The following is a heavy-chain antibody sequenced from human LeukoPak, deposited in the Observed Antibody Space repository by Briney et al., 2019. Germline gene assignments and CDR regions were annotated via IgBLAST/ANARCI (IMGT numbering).Heavy chain of an antibody. CDR2: IYHSGST. V-gene: IGHV4-38-2*02. D-gene: IGHD6-19*01. J-gene: IGHJ6*02. Sequence: SETLSLTCTVSDYSINSGYYWGWIRQPPGKGLEWIGSIYHSGSTYYNPSLKSRVTISVDTSKNQFSLKLSSVTAADTAVYYCASLGGSGWVNYYYGMDVWGQGTTVTVSS. CDR3: ASLGGSGWVNYYYGMDV. CDR1: DYSINSGYY.